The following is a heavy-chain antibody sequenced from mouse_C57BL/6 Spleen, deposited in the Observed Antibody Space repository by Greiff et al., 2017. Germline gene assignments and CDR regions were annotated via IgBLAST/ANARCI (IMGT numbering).Heavy chain of an antibody. CDR2: ISSGGSYT. J-gene: IGHJ2*01. D-gene: IGHD3-2*02. Sequence: EVKLMESGGDLVKPGGSLKLSCAASGFTFSSYGMSWVRQTPDKRLEWVANISSGGSYTYYPDSVKGRFTISRDNAKNTLYLQMSSLKSEDTAMYYCARQGAQCFFDYWGQGTTLTVSS. CDR3: ARQGAQCFFDY. CDR1: GFTFSSYG. V-gene: IGHV5-6*01.